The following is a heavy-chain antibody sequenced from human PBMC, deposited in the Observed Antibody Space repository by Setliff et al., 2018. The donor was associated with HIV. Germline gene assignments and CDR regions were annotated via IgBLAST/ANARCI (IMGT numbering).Heavy chain of an antibody. D-gene: IGHD3-3*01. J-gene: IGHJ4*02. CDR3: ARTSEYDFGLTKYLDY. V-gene: IGHV4-59*08. CDR1: GVSIDQNY. CDR2: IYYSGKT. Sequence: PSETLSLTCTVSGVSIDQNYWSWVRQPAGKGLEWIGNIYYSGKTYYNPSLKSRVTISVDTSKNQFSLKLSSVTAADTAVYYCARTSEYDFGLTKYLDYWGQGTLVTVSS.